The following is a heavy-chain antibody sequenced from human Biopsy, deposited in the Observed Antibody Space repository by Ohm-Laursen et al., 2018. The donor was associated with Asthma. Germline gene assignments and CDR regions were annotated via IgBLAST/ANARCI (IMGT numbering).Heavy chain of an antibody. D-gene: IGHD5-24*01. CDR1: GFSLSTSGVG. CDR2: TYWDADK. Sequence: TQTLTLTCSFSGFSLSTSGVGVGWIRQPPGKALDWLALTYWDADKRYSPSLKTRLTITKDTSNNQVVLTLTNVDPVDTATYYCAYFKMSTSMAFDYWGPGTVVTVSS. J-gene: IGHJ4*02. CDR3: AYFKMSTSMAFDY. V-gene: IGHV2-5*02.